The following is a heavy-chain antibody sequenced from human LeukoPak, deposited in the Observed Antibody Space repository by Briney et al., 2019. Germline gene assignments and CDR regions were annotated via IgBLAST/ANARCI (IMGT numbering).Heavy chain of an antibody. V-gene: IGHV4-34*01. Sequence: SETLSLTCAVYGGSFSGYYWSWIRQPPGKGLEWIGEINHSGSTNYSPSLKSRVTISVDTSKNQFSLKLSSVTAADTAVYYCARDYCSSTSCSDAFDIWGQGTMVTVSS. CDR3: ARDYCSSTSCSDAFDI. CDR1: GGSFSGYY. J-gene: IGHJ3*02. D-gene: IGHD2-2*01. CDR2: INHSGST.